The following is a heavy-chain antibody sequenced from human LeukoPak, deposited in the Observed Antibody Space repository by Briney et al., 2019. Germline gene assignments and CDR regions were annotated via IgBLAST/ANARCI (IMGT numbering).Heavy chain of an antibody. J-gene: IGHJ3*02. CDR2: IIPNTGGT. D-gene: IGHD6-6*01. V-gene: IGHV1-2*02. CDR1: GYTITDYY. CDR3: ARSSYPKGAFDI. Sequence: ASVKVSCKASGYTITDYYLHWVRQAPGQGLEWMGWIIPNTGGTNYAQKLQGRVTMTTDTSTSTAYMELRSLRSDDTAVYYCARSSYPKGAFDIWGQGTMVTVSS.